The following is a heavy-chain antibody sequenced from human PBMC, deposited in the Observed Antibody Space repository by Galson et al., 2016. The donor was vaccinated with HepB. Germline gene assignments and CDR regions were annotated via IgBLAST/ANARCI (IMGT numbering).Heavy chain of an antibody. Sequence: SETLSLTCAVSAGTVTGTDWWTWVRQSPGKGLEWIGEIHHTGSTKYNPSLTSRVSMSVDKSKSRFSLMLTSVTASDTAVYYCARLHGGSGVRDAPTWRSYYYFDLWGRGTLVTVSS. CDR1: AGTVTGTDW. V-gene: IGHV4-4*02. CDR3: ARLHGGSGVRDAPTWRSYYYFDL. J-gene: IGHJ2*01. CDR2: IHHTGST. D-gene: IGHD2-2*01.